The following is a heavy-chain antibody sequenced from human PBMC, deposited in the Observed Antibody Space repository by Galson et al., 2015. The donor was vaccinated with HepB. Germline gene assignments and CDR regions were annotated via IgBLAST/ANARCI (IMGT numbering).Heavy chain of an antibody. J-gene: IGHJ3*01. CDR1: GFTFSRYS. V-gene: IGHV3-21*01. D-gene: IGHD3-22*01. CDR3: ASSYDSSGYHAFDL. Sequence: LRLSCAVSGFTFSRYSMNWVRQAPGKGLEWVSSISSSSSYIYYADSVKGRFTISRDNAKNSLYLQMNSLRVEDTAVYYCASSYDSSGYHAFDLWGQGTMVTVSS. CDR2: ISSSSSYI.